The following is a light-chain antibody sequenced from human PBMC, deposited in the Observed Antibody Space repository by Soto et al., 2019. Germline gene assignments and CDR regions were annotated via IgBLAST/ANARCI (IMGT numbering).Light chain of an antibody. J-gene: IGLJ1*01. V-gene: IGLV2-8*01. CDR3: SSYAGSSNV. Sequence: QSALTQPPSASGSPGQSVAISCTGTSSDVGGYNYVSWYQQHPGKAPKLMIYEVNKRPSGVPDRFSGSKSGNTASLTGSGLQAEDEAEYYCSSYAGSSNVFGTGTKLPVL. CDR2: EVN. CDR1: SSDVGGYNY.